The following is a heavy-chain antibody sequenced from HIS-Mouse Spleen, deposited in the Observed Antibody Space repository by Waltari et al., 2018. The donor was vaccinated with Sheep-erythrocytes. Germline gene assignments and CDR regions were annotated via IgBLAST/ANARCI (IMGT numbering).Heavy chain of an antibody. Sequence: QVQLVQSGAEVKKPGSSVKVSCKASGGPFSSYAILRVRQAPGQGLEWMGRIIPIIGIANYAQKFQGRVTITADKSTSTAYMELSSLRSEDTAVYYCAQTGATTPHFDYWGQGTLVTVSS. V-gene: IGHV1-69*04. CDR3: AQTGATTPHFDY. J-gene: IGHJ4*02. CDR1: GGPFSSYA. CDR2: IIPIIGIA. D-gene: IGHD1-26*01.